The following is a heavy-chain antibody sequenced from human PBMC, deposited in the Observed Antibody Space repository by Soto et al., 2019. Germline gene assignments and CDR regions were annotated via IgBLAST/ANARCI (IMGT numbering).Heavy chain of an antibody. CDR1: GGTFSSYA. D-gene: IGHD5-12*01. V-gene: IGHV1-69*01. Sequence: QVQLVQSGAEVKKPGSSVKVSCKASGGTFSSYAISWVRQAPGQGREWMGGIIPIFGTANYAQKFQGRVTITADESTSTAYMELSSLRSEDTAVYYCARKRGYSGYDPVYYYYGMDVWGQGTTVTVSS. CDR3: ARKRGYSGYDPVYYYYGMDV. CDR2: IIPIFGTA. J-gene: IGHJ6*02.